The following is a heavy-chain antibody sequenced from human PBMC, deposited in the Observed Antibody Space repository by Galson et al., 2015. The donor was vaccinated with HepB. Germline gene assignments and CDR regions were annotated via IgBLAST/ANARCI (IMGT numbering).Heavy chain of an antibody. D-gene: IGHD3-3*01. CDR3: ARDKRAYYDFWSGYYQGDWYFDL. CDR2: IYSGGST. CDR1: GFTVSSNY. V-gene: IGHV3-66*01. Sequence: SLRLSCAASGFTVSSNYMSWVRQAPGKGLEWVSVIYSGGSTYYADSVKGRFTISRDNSKNTLYLQMNSLRAEDTAVYYCARDKRAYYDFWSGYYQGDWYFDLWGRGTLVTVSS. J-gene: IGHJ2*01.